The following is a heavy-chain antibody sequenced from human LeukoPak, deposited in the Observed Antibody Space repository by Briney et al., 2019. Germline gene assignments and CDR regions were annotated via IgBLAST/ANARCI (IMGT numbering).Heavy chain of an antibody. D-gene: IGHD3-10*01. Sequence: SETLSLTCTVSGGSISSSSYYWSWIRQPPGKGLEWIGEINHSGSTNYNPSLKSRVTISVDTSKNQFSLKLSSVTAADTAVYYCASLRITMVRGVDRRNWFDPWGQGTLVTVSS. CDR3: ASLRITMVRGVDRRNWFDP. J-gene: IGHJ5*02. CDR1: GGSISSSSYY. V-gene: IGHV4-39*07. CDR2: INHSGST.